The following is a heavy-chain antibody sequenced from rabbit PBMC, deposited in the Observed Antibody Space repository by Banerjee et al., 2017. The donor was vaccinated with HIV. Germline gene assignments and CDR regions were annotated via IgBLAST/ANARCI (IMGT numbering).Heavy chain of an antibody. CDR1: FSSSYY. J-gene: IGHJ4*01. CDR2: INTSSGNI. D-gene: IGHD6-1*01. Sequence: FSSSYYMCWVRQAPGKGLEWIACINTSSGNIVYASWAKGRFTISKTSSTTVTLQMTSLTAADTATYFCARGGGGYAYAFNLWGPGTLVTVS. V-gene: IGHV1S40*01. CDR3: ARGGGGYAYAFNL.